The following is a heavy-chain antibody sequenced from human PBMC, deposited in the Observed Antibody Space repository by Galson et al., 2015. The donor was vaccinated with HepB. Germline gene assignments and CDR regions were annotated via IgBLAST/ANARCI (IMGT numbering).Heavy chain of an antibody. J-gene: IGHJ3*02. D-gene: IGHD3-22*01. CDR1: GFTFSSYA. CDR3: AKDSFYGHYYDSSGYFAFDI. Sequence: SLRLSCAASGFTFSSYAMSWVCQAPGKGLEWVSAISGSGGSTYYADSVKGRFTISRDNSKNTLYLQMNSLRAEDTAVYYCAKDSFYGHYYDSSGYFAFDIWGQGTMVTVSS. CDR2: ISGSGGST. V-gene: IGHV3-23*01.